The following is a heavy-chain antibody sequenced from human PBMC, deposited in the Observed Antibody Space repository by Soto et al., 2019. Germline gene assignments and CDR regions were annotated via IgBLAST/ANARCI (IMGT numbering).Heavy chain of an antibody. CDR2: ISYDGSNK. J-gene: IGHJ4*02. CDR1: GFTFSSYG. Sequence: GGSLRLSCAASGFTFSSYGMHWVRQAPGKGLEWVAVISYDGSNKYYADSVKGRFTISRDNSKNTLYLQMNSLRAEDTAVYYCAKDLAGFPLYYFDYWGQGTLVTVSS. D-gene: IGHD3-9*01. V-gene: IGHV3-30*18. CDR3: AKDLAGFPLYYFDY.